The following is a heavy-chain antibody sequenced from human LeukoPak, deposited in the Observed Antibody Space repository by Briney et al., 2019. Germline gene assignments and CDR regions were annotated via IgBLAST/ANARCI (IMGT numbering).Heavy chain of an antibody. J-gene: IGHJ4*02. Sequence: SETLSLTCAVYGGSFSGYYWGWIRQPPGKGLEWIGSIYYSGSTYYNPSLKSRVTISVDTSKNQFPLKLSSVTAADTAVYYCASYTNYYDSSGYYYNFDYWGQGTLVTVSS. CDR1: GGSFSGYY. V-gene: IGHV4-39*01. D-gene: IGHD3-22*01. CDR3: ASYTNYYDSSGYYYNFDY. CDR2: IYYSGST.